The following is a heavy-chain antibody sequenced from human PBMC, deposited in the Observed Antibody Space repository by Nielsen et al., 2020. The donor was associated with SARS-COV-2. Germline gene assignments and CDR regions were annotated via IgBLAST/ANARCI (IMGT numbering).Heavy chain of an antibody. CDR3: ARRNILDY. CDR2: IDYEGSLT. V-gene: IGHV3-74*01. CDR1: GFGLSNYW. J-gene: IGHJ4*02. D-gene: IGHD3-9*01. Sequence: GGPLRLSCAASGFGLSNYWMYWVRQSPEKGLMWVAHIDYEGSLTSYADSVKGRFTISRDNAKNIVYLQMNSLRVEDTAVYYCARRNILDYWGQGTLVTVSS.